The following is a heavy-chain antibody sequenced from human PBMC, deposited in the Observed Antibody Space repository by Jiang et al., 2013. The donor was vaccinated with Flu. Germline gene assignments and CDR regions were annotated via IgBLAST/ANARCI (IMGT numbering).Heavy chain of an antibody. CDR3: ARQWRGGDLLDH. CDR1: GYSFTNYW. V-gene: IGHV5-51*01. J-gene: IGHJ4*02. Sequence: GAEVKKPGESLKISCKASGYSFTNYWVVWVRQMPGKGLEWVGNVYPGDSETTYSPSVKGRVTISVDKSISIAYLQWTSLEASDTAMYYCARQWRGGDLLDHWGQGTLVAVSS. CDR2: VYPGDSET. D-gene: IGHD2-21*02.